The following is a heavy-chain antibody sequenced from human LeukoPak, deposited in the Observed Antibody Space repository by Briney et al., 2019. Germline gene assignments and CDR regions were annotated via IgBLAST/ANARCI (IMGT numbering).Heavy chain of an antibody. CDR2: MNPNSGNT. J-gene: IGHJ3*02. CDR1: GYTFTSYD. D-gene: IGHD3-10*01. CDR3: ARLSRMVRGVITPRHAFDI. V-gene: IGHV1-8*01. Sequence: GASVKVSCKASGYTFTSYDINWVRQATGQGLEWMGWMNPNSGNTGYAQKFQGRVTMTRNTSISTAYMELSSLRSEDTAVYYCARLSRMVRGVITPRHAFDIWGQGTMVTVSS.